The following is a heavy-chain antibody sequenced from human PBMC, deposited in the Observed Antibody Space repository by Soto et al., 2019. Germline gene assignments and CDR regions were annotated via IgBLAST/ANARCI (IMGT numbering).Heavy chain of an antibody. CDR2: IYDDGSA. Sequence: ETLSRTCPVSGGSISSSYWSWIRQPAGKGLEWLAYIYDDGSANYNPSLKSRATISLDMSKNQFSLKLTSVTAADTAVYYCARDKYCSGGSCRKNWFDPWGQGTLVTVSS. CDR1: GGSISSSY. V-gene: IGHV4-59*01. J-gene: IGHJ5*02. D-gene: IGHD2-15*01. CDR3: ARDKYCSGGSCRKNWFDP.